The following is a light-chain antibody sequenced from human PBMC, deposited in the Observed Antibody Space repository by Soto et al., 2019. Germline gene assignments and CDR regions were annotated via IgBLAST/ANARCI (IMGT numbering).Light chain of an antibody. CDR3: QQYIRWPLT. Sequence: ETVMTQSPATLSVSPGERATLSCRASQSVNSNLAWYQQKLGQAPRVLIYGASTRATGIPARFSGSGSGTEFILTISSLQSEDFAVYYCQQYIRWPLTFGGGTKVDIK. J-gene: IGKJ4*01. CDR1: QSVNSN. CDR2: GAS. V-gene: IGKV3-15*01.